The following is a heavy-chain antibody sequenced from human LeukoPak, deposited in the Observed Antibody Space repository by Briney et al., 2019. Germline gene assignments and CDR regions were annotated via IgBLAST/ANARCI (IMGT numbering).Heavy chain of an antibody. CDR3: ATGYSYGYVDY. CDR2: INYSGST. V-gene: IGHV4-39*07. CDR1: GGSISSSSYY. J-gene: IGHJ4*02. Sequence: SETLSLTCTVSGGSISSSSYYWGWIRQPPGKGLEWVGSINYSGSTYYNPSLKSRVTISVDTSKNQFSLKLSSVTAADTAVYYCATGYSYGYVDYWGQGTLVTVSS. D-gene: IGHD5-18*01.